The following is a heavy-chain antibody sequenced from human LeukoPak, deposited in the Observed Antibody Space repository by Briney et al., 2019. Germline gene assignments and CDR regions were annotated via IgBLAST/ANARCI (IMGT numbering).Heavy chain of an antibody. J-gene: IGHJ4*02. CDR2: IIPIFGTA. V-gene: IGHV1-69*05. Sequence: ASVKVSCXASGGTFSNYAISWVRQALGQGLEWMGRIIPIFGTANYAQKFQGRVTITTDESTSTAYMELSSLRSEDTAVYYCARDSSSSGYSYWGQGTLVTVSS. CDR1: GGTFSNYA. CDR3: ARDSSSSGYSY. D-gene: IGHD3-22*01.